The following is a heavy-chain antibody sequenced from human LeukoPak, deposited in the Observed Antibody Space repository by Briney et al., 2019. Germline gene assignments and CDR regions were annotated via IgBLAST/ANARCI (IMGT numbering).Heavy chain of an antibody. V-gene: IGHV4-34*01. CDR3: ARGRVTYYYDSSGYYYGV. D-gene: IGHD3-22*01. Sequence: SETLSLTCAAYGGSVSGYYWSWIRQPPGKGLEWVGEINHSGSTNYNPSLKSRVTISVDTSKNQFSLKLSSVTAADTAVYYCARGRVTYYYDSSGYYYGVWGQGTLVTVSS. CDR1: GGSVSGYY. J-gene: IGHJ4*02. CDR2: INHSGST.